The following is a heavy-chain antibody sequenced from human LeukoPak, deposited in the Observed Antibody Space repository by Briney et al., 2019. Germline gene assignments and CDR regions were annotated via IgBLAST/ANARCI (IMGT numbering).Heavy chain of an antibody. V-gene: IGHV1-69*06. CDR1: GGTFSSYA. CDR2: IIPIFGTA. D-gene: IGHD1-26*01. Sequence: GASVKVSCKASGGTFSSYAISWVRQAPGQGHEWMGGIIPIFGTANYAQKFQGRVTITADKSTSTAYMELSSLRSEDTAVYYCARDISWERLRFDYWGQGTLVTVSS. J-gene: IGHJ4*02. CDR3: ARDISWERLRFDY.